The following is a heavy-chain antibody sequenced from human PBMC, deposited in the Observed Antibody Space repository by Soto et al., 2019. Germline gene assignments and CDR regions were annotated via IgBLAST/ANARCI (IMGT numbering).Heavy chain of an antibody. CDR3: ARAPYDSSGYPKPNWFDP. Sequence: SETPSLTYAVFWGSFSGFYWSWIRQPPGKGLEWIGEINHSGSTNYNPSLKSRVTISVDTSKNQFSLKLSSVTAADTAVYYCARAPYDSSGYPKPNWFDPWGQGTLVTVSS. J-gene: IGHJ5*02. CDR1: WGSFSGFY. CDR2: INHSGST. V-gene: IGHV4-34*01. D-gene: IGHD3-22*01.